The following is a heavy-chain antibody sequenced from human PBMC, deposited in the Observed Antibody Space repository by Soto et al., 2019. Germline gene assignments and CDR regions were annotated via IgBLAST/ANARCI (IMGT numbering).Heavy chain of an antibody. CDR2: IYYSGST. V-gene: IGHV4-39*01. CDR3: ARRDYCSSTSCYSDWYFDL. D-gene: IGHD2-2*01. CDR1: GGSISSSSYY. J-gene: IGHJ2*01. Sequence: QLQLQESGPGLVKPSETLSLTCTVSGGSISSSSYYWGWIRQPPGKGLEWIGSIYYSGSTYYNPSLKSRVTISVDTSKNQFSLKLSSVTAADTAVYYCARRDYCSSTSCYSDWYFDLWGRGTLVTVSS.